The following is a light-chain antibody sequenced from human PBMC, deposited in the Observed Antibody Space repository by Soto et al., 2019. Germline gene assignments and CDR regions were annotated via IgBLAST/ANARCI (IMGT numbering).Light chain of an antibody. Sequence: QSVLTQPPSASGTPGQRVTISCSGSSSNIGSEYVVWYQHLPGTAPKLLIYRNNQRPSGVPDRFAGSKSGTSASRAISGLRSEDEADYYCAARDDSLSGHGVFGGGTQLTVL. CDR3: AARDDSLSGHGV. CDR1: SSNIGSEY. CDR2: RNN. J-gene: IGLJ3*02. V-gene: IGLV1-47*01.